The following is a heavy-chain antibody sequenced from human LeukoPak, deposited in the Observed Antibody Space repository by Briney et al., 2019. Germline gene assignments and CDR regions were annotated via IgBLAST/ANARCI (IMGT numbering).Heavy chain of an antibody. CDR2: IYYTGST. CDR3: ARRGGSGRAFDY. CDR1: GASISGGTYY. Sequence: PPETLSLTCSVSGASISGGTYYWGWIRQPPGKGLEWIGSIYYTGSTYDNPSLKSRVTISVDTSKNQFSLKLSSVTAADTAVYYCARRGGSGRAFDYWGQGTLVTVSS. V-gene: IGHV4-39*01. J-gene: IGHJ4*02. D-gene: IGHD1-26*01.